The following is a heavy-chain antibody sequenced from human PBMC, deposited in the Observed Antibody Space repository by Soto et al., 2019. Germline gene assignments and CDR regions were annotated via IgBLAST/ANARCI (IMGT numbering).Heavy chain of an antibody. CDR3: ARVYGYYFDY. CDR2: VYSSGST. J-gene: IGHJ4*02. D-gene: IGHD2-8*02. V-gene: IGHV4-59*01. CDR1: GGSISSYY. Sequence: QVQLQESGPGLVKPSETLSLTCTVSGGSISSYYWSWIRQPPGKGLEWIGYVYSSGSTNYNPSLKSRVTISVDTSKNQFSLKLSSVTAADTAVYYGARVYGYYFDYWGQGTLVTVSS.